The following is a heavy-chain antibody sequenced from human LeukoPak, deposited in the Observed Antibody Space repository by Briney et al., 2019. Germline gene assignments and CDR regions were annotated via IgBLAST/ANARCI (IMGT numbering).Heavy chain of an antibody. J-gene: IGHJ4*02. CDR2: ISGSGGST. Sequence: GGSLRLSCAASGFTFSSYAMSCVRPAPGKGLEWVSAISGSGGSTYYADSVKGRFTISRDNSKNTLYLQMNSLRAEDTAVYYCALEVGASPFDYWGQGTLVTVSS. D-gene: IGHD1-26*01. CDR1: GFTFSSYA. CDR3: ALEVGASPFDY. V-gene: IGHV3-23*01.